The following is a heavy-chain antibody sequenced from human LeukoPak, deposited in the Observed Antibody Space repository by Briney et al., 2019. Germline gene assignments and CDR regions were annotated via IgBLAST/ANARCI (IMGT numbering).Heavy chain of an antibody. J-gene: IGHJ6*02. CDR1: GFTFRSYE. CDR3: AKDTSYADYYGMDV. Sequence: GGSPRLSCAASGFTFRSYEMNWVRQAPGKGLEWVSYISSSGSTKHYADSVKGRFTISRDNSKNTLYLQMNSLRAEDTAVFYCAKDTSYADYYGMDVWGQGTTVTVSS. V-gene: IGHV3-48*03. D-gene: IGHD2-2*01. CDR2: ISSSGSTK.